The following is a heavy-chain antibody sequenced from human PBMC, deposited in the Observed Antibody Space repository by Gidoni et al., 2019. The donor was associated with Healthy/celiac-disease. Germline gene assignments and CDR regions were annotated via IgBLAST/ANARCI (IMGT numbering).Heavy chain of an antibody. CDR3: AGNIDYYDSSGYYPWVY. CDR1: GYTFTSYY. Sequence: QVQLVQSGAEVKKPGASVKVSCKASGYTFTSYYMHWVRQAPGQGLEWMGIINPSGGSTSYAQKFQGRVTMTRDTSTSTVYMELSSLRSEDTAVYYCAGNIDYYDSSGYYPWVYWGQGTLVTVSS. J-gene: IGHJ4*02. CDR2: INPSGGST. V-gene: IGHV1-46*03. D-gene: IGHD3-22*01.